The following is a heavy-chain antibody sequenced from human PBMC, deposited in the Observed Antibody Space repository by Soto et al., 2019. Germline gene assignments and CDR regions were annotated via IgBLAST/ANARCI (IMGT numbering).Heavy chain of an antibody. V-gene: IGHV3-11*01. J-gene: IGHJ5*02. D-gene: IGHD2-21*01. CDR1: GFTFSDYS. CDR2: ISSSGSTI. CDR3: ASRLVTGRCFDP. Sequence: QVQLVESGGGSVKPGESLTLSCAASGFTFSDYSMNWIRQAPGKGLEWVSYISSSGSTIYYADSVKGRFTISRDNAKNSLYLQMNSLRAEDTAVYYCASRLVTGRCFDPWGQGTLVTVSS.